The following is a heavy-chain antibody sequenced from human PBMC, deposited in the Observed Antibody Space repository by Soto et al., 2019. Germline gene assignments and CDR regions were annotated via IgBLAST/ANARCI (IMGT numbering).Heavy chain of an antibody. V-gene: IGHV3-23*01. D-gene: IGHD3-10*01. CDR2: ISFSGGST. CDR1: GFTFSSYA. CDR3: ASKLWFGELFGPVNCFDP. Sequence: SLRLSCAASGFTFSSYAMSWVRQAPGKGLEWVSAISFSGGSTYYADSVKGRFTISRDNSKNTLYLQMNSLRAEDTAVYYCASKLWFGELFGPVNCFDPWGQETLVTVSS. J-gene: IGHJ5*02.